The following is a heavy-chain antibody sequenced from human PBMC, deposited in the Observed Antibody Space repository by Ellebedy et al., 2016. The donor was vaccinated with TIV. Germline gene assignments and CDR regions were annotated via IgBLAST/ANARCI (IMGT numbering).Heavy chain of an antibody. CDR3: ASGGCSSTSCYNGKDFDY. CDR2: ISSSTNYI. CDR1: TFMFSDYN. V-gene: IGHV3-21*01. J-gene: IGHJ4*02. D-gene: IGHD2-2*02. Sequence: GESLKISCAASTFMFSDYNMNWVRQAPGKGLEWVSSISSSTNYIYYADSVKGRFTISRDNAKNSLYLQMTSLRTEDTAVYYCASGGCSSTSCYNGKDFDYWGQGTLVTVSS.